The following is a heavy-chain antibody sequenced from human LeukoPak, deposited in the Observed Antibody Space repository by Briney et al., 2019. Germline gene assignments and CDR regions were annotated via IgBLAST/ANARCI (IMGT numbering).Heavy chain of an antibody. J-gene: IGHJ4*02. CDR1: GGSISSYY. D-gene: IGHD5-12*01. Sequence: SETLSLTCTVSGGSISSYYWSWIRQPPGKGLEWIGYIYYSGSTNYNSSLKSRVTISVDTSKNQFSLKLSSVTAADTAVYYCARDRYSGYGFDYRGQGTLVTVSS. CDR3: ARDRYSGYGFDY. CDR2: IYYSGST. V-gene: IGHV4-59*01.